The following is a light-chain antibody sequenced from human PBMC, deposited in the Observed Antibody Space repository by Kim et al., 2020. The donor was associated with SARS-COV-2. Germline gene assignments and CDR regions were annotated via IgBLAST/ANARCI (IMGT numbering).Light chain of an antibody. J-gene: IGKJ1*01. CDR2: LGS. V-gene: IGKV2-28*01. Sequence: DILMTQSPLSLPVTPGEPASISCRSSQSLLYRSGYNYLDWYLQKPGQSPQLLIYLGSHRASGVPDRFSGSGSGTDFTLKISRVEAEDVGVYYCMQALQTPWTFGQGTKVDIK. CDR1: QSLLYRSGYNY. CDR3: MQALQTPWT.